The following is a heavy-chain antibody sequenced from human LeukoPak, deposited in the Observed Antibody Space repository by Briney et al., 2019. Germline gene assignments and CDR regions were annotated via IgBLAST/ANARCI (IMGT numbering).Heavy chain of an antibody. D-gene: IGHD1-14*01. J-gene: IGHJ4*02. CDR1: GFTFCSYE. Sequence: PGGSLRLSCAASGFTFCSYEMNWVRQAPGKGLEWVSYISSSGSSIYYEDSVKGRFTISRDNAKNSLYLQMNSLRAEDTAVYYCAREARTHHTYYFDYWGQGTLVTVSS. V-gene: IGHV3-48*03. CDR3: AREARTHHTYYFDY. CDR2: ISSSGSSI.